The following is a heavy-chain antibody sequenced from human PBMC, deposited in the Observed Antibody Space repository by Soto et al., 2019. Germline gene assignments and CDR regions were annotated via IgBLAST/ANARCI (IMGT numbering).Heavy chain of an antibody. D-gene: IGHD3-10*01. Sequence: GGSLRLSCAASGFTFSDYSMCWVRQAPGRGLEWVSTFTRRGNIYYADSVKGRFTISRDNSKSTLYLQMDSLRADDTALYYCAREYAPGSPNYDYWGLGTLVTVSS. J-gene: IGHJ4*02. CDR3: AREYAPGSPNYDY. V-gene: IGHV3-23*01. CDR1: GFTFSDYS. CDR2: FTRRGNI.